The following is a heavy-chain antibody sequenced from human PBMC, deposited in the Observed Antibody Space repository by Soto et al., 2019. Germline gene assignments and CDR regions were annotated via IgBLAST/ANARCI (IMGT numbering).Heavy chain of an antibody. V-gene: IGHV4-59*08. CDR3: ARRRGYSGYDKKIYYYYYMDV. J-gene: IGHJ6*03. CDR2: IYYSGST. D-gene: IGHD5-12*01. Sequence: SETLSLTCTVSGGSISSYYWSWIRQPPGKGLEWIGYIYYSGSTNYNPSLKSRVTISVDTSKNQFSLKLSSVTAADTAVYYCARRRGYSGYDKKIYYYYYMDVWGKGTTVTVSS. CDR1: GGSISSYY.